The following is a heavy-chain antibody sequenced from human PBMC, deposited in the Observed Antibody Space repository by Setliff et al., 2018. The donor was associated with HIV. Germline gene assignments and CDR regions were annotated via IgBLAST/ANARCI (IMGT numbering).Heavy chain of an antibody. J-gene: IGHJ6*03. D-gene: IGHD6-19*01. CDR2: INNDTTTT. CDR1: GFTFSRYW. V-gene: IGHV3-74*01. CDR3: ARAEAVAGKSYMDV. Sequence: GGSLRLSCAASGFTFSRYWMHWVRQAPGQGLVWVSGINNDTTTTTYADSVKGRFSISRDNSKKSLYLQMNSLRAEDTAVYYCARAEAVAGKSYMDVWGKGTTVTAP.